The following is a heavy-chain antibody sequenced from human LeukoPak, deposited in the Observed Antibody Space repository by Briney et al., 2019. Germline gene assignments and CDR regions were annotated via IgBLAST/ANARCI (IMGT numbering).Heavy chain of an antibody. CDR1: GYTFTSYY. CDR3: ARDGSYYDSSGYSNYYYMDV. CDR2: INPSGGST. Sequence: ASVKVSCKASGYTFTSYYMHWVRQAPGQGLEWMGIINPSGGSTSYAQKFQGRVTMTRDMSTSTVYMELSRLRSDDTAVYYCARDGSYYDSSGYSNYYYMDVWGKGTTVTVSS. J-gene: IGHJ6*03. V-gene: IGHV1-46*01. D-gene: IGHD3-22*01.